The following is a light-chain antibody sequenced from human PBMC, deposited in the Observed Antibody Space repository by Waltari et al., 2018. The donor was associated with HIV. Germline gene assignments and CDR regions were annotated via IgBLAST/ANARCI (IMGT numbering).Light chain of an antibody. CDR2: RHN. CDR1: TSHIGNHY. V-gene: IGLV1-47*01. Sequence: QSVLTQPPSASGTPGQRVTISCSGGTSHIGNHYVYWYQQLPGTAPKLLIYRHNQRPSGVPDRFSGSKSGTSASLAISGLRSEDEADYYCAAWDDSLSGPVFGGGTKLTVL. CDR3: AAWDDSLSGPV. J-gene: IGLJ3*02.